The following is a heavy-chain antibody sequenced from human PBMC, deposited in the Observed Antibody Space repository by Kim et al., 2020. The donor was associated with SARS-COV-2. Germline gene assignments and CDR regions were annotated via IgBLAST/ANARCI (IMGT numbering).Heavy chain of an antibody. J-gene: IGHJ5*02. CDR3: AHFGVVRELFDP. V-gene: IGHV3-23*01. Sequence: GGSLRLSCAASGFTFSSYAMSWVRQAPGKGLEWVSAISGSGGSTYYADSVKGRFTISRDNSKNTLYLQMNSLRAEDTAVYYCAHFGVVRELFDPWGQGTLVTVSS. CDR1: GFTFSSYA. CDR2: ISGSGGST. D-gene: IGHD3-3*01.